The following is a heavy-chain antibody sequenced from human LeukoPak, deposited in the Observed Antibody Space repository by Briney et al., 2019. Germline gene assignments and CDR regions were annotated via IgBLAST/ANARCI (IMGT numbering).Heavy chain of an antibody. V-gene: IGHV3-30*02. CDR3: AKDWQWSQDY. D-gene: IGHD6-19*01. CDR2: IRKNGRDQ. J-gene: IGHJ4*02. CDR1: GFIFNMNG. Sequence: PGGSLRLSCVTSGFIFNMNGLHWVRQAPGKGLEWVSYIRKNGRDQYYADSVKGRFTISRDDSKNTVHLQITNLRSEDTAVYYCAKDWQWSQDYWGQGTLITVSS.